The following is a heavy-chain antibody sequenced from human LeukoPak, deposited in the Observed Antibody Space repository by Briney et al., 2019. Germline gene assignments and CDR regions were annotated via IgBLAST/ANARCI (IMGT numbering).Heavy chain of an antibody. J-gene: IGHJ4*02. CDR3: VSWAGGNSDVASFDF. V-gene: IGHV1-2*02. D-gene: IGHD2-21*01. CDR1: GSIFIDYY. Sequence: ASVTVSCKSSGSIFIDYYMHGVRQVPGRGFERMGWISRRSGATKIAPKFQGRVTLTRDISISTAYVELTNLASDDTAVYYCVSWAGGNSDVASFDFCGQGTLVLVSS. CDR2: ISRRSGAT.